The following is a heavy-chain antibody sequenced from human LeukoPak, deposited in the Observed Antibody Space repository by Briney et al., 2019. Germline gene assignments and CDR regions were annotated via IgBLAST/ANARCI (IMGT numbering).Heavy chain of an antibody. D-gene: IGHD1-26*01. V-gene: IGHV5-51*01. CDR3: ARRVRVVGATDYFDY. CDR1: GYSFTSYW. Sequence: PGESLKISCKGSGYSFTSYWIGWVRQMPGKGLEWMGIIYPDDSDTRYSPSFQGQVTMSAGESISTAYLQWSSLRASDTAMYYCARRVRVVGATDYFDYWGQGTLVTVSS. J-gene: IGHJ4*02. CDR2: IYPDDSDT.